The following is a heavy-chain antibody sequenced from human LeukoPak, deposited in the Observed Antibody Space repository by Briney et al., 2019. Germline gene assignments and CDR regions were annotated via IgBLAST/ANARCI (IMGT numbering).Heavy chain of an antibody. CDR2: IYHSGST. CDR3: ARDLYNWLDP. Sequence: SETLSLTCTVSGGSISTYYWSWIRQPPGKGLEWIGYIYHSGSTNYNPSLKSRVTISVDTSQNQFYLKLSSVTPADTAVYYCARDLYNWLDPWGQGTLVTVSS. J-gene: IGHJ5*02. CDR1: GGSISTYY. V-gene: IGHV4-59*01.